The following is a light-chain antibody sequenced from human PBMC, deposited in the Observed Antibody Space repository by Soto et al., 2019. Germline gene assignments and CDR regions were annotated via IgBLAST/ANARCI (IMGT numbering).Light chain of an antibody. J-gene: IGKJ5*01. CDR2: GAS. CDR1: QSVSSN. V-gene: IGKV3-15*01. Sequence: IMVSQSQVTMSVSPGERARIACRASQSVSSNLAWYQQKPGQAPRLLIYGASTRATGIPARFSGSGSGTEFTLTFSSLQSEDFAVYYCHQYDNWPKTFGQGTRLEIK. CDR3: HQYDNWPKT.